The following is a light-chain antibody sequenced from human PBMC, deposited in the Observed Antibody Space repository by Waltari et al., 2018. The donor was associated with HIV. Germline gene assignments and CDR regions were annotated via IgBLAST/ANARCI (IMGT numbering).Light chain of an antibody. V-gene: IGLV2-18*02. J-gene: IGLJ3*02. CDR3: SSYTSSSTWV. Sequence: QSALTQPPSVSGSPGQSVTISCTGTSSDVGSDNRVSWYQQPPGTAPKLMIYEVSNCPSGVPDPFSGSKSGNTASLTISGLQAEDEADYYCSSYTSSSTWVFGGGTKLTVL. CDR2: EVS. CDR1: SSDVGSDNR.